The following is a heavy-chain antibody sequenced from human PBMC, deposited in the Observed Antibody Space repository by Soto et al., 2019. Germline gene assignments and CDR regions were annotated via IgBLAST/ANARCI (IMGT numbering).Heavy chain of an antibody. CDR1: GFTFSNAW. J-gene: IGHJ4*02. D-gene: IGHD2-21*02. CDR2: IKSKTNGGTT. V-gene: IGHV3-15*07. Sequence: PGGSLRLSCAASGFTFSNAWMNWVRQAPGKGLEWVGRIKSKTNGGTTDCAAPVKGRFTILRDDSKNTLYLQMNSLKTEDTAVYYCTTGPFCGGDCYVQDYWGQGALVTVSS. CDR3: TTGPFCGGDCYVQDY.